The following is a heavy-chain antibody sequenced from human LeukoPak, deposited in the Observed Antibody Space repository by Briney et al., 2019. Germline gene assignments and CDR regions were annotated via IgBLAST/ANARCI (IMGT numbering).Heavy chain of an antibody. CDR1: GFTFSSYG. J-gene: IGHJ4*02. CDR3: AAAHYYDNSGYYLDDY. CDR2: IRYDGSNK. V-gene: IGHV3-30*02. D-gene: IGHD3-22*01. Sequence: PGGSLRLSCAASGFTFSSYGMHWVRQAPGKGLEWVAFIRYDGSNKYYADSVKGRFIISRDNSKNTLYLHMNSLRAEDTAVYYCAAAHYYDNSGYYLDDYWGQGTLVTVSS.